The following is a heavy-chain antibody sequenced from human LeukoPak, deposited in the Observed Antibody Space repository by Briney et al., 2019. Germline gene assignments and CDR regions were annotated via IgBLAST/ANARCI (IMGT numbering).Heavy chain of an antibody. D-gene: IGHD6-19*01. CDR3: ARWIEYSSGSRIAFDI. CDR1: GGSISSSSYY. CDR2: IYYSGST. Sequence: PSETLSLTCTVSGGSISSSSYYWGWIRQPPGKGLEWIGSIYYSGSTYYNPSLKSRVTISVDTSKNQFSLKLSSVTAADTAVYYCARWIEYSSGSRIAFDIWGQGTMVTVSS. J-gene: IGHJ3*02. V-gene: IGHV4-39*07.